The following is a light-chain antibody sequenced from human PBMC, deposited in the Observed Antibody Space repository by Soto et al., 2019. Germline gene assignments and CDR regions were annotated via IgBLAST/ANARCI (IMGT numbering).Light chain of an antibody. CDR2: TAS. J-gene: IGKJ2*01. V-gene: IGKV1-39*01. Sequence: DIQMTQSPSSLSASVGDRVTITCRASQFISTFLNWYHQKSGRAPKLLIHTASSLQGGVPSRFSGSGSTTDFTLTITSLQPEDVGTYFCQQSYSTPYTFGQGTKLEI. CDR3: QQSYSTPYT. CDR1: QFISTF.